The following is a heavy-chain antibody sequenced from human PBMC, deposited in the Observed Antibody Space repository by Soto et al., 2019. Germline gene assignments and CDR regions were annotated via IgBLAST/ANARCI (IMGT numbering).Heavy chain of an antibody. V-gene: IGHV4-30-4*01. Sequence: SETLSLTCTVSGAAISSGDYYWSWIRQPLGKGLEWIGYIYHSGRTYYNLSLKSRVTISVDTSRNQFSLTLSSVAAADTAVYYCARVPVTATSAYYPHWFDPWGQGTLVTVSS. CDR3: ARVPVTATSAYYPHWFDP. CDR1: GAAISSGDYY. CDR2: IYHSGRT. D-gene: IGHD3-22*01. J-gene: IGHJ5*02.